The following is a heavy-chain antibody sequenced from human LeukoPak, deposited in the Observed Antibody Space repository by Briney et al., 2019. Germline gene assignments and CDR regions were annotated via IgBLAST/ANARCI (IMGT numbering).Heavy chain of an antibody. D-gene: IGHD3-22*01. Sequence: PGGSLRLSCAASGFTFSSYAMHWVRQAPGKGLEWVAVISYDGSNKYYADSVKGRFTISRDNSKNTLYLQMNSLRAEDTAVYYCARGDYYDSSGYLDYWGQGTLVTVSS. CDR3: ARGDYYDSSGYLDY. CDR2: ISYDGSNK. V-gene: IGHV3-30*04. J-gene: IGHJ4*02. CDR1: GFTFSSYA.